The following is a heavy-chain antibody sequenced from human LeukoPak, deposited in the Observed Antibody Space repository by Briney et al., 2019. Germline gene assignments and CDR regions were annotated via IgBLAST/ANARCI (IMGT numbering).Heavy chain of an antibody. V-gene: IGHV1-2*02. CDR2: INPNSGGT. CDR3: ARVQSRISSSFDY. D-gene: IGHD6-6*01. Sequence: ASVKVSCKASVYTFTAYYMHWVRQAPGQGLEWMGWINPNSGGTNYVQKFQGRVAMTTDTSIGSAYMELSRLRSDDTAVYYCARVQSRISSSFDYWGHGTLVTVSS. CDR1: VYTFTAYY. J-gene: IGHJ4*01.